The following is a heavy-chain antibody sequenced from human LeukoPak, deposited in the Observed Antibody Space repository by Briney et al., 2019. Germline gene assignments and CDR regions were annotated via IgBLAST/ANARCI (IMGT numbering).Heavy chain of an antibody. V-gene: IGHV4-59*08. CDR3: ARHPFSSPFDY. CDR1: GTSISGDY. J-gene: IGHJ4*02. CDR2: VYFTGDT. Sequence: PSETLSLTCTVSGTSISGDYWSWIRQPPGKGLEWIGYVYFTGDTNSNPSLKNRVTISMDTSKNQVSLKVTSVTAADMAVYYCARHPFSSPFDYWGQGTLVAVSS.